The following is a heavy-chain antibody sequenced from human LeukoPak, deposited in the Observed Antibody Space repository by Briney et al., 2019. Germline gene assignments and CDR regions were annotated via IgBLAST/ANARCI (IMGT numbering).Heavy chain of an antibody. CDR2: ISYDGSNK. J-gene: IGHJ4*02. D-gene: IGHD4-23*01. Sequence: GGSLRLSCAASGFTFSSYGMHWVGQAPGKGLEWVAVISYDGSNKYYADSVKGRFTISRDNSKNTLYLQMNSLRAEDTAVYYCAKGGATTVVTDFDYWGQGTLVTVSS. CDR1: GFTFSSYG. V-gene: IGHV3-30*18. CDR3: AKGGATTVVTDFDY.